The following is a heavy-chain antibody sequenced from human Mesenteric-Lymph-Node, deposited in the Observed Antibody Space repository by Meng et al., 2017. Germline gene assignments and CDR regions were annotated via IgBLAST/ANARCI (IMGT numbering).Heavy chain of an antibody. J-gene: IGHJ4*02. Sequence: GGSLRLSCAASGFTFSSYEMNWVRQAPGKGLEWVANIKQDGSEKYYMDSVKGRFTISRDNAKNSLYLQMNSLRAEDTAVYYCAREEYYYDSSGYYIYYFDYWGQGTLVTVSS. CDR2: IKQDGSEK. CDR1: GFTFSSYE. V-gene: IGHV3-7*01. D-gene: IGHD3-22*01. CDR3: AREEYYYDSSGYYIYYFDY.